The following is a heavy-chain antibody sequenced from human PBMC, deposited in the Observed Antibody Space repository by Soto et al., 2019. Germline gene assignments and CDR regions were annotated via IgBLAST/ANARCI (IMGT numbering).Heavy chain of an antibody. Sequence: QVQLQESGPGLVKPSETLSLSCTVSGGSISSYYWSWFRQSPGKRMEWIGYVHHSWGSSSNPSLPSRVSISLDTSKSQFSLKVTSVTATDTAVYYCARQGFGPLHGLVDVWGQGTTVTVSS. D-gene: IGHD3-10*01. V-gene: IGHV4-59*08. J-gene: IGHJ6*02. CDR2: VHHSWGS. CDR3: ARQGFGPLHGLVDV. CDR1: GGSISSYY.